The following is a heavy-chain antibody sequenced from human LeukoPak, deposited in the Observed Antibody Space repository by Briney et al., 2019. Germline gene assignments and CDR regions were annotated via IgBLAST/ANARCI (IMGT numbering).Heavy chain of an antibody. CDR3: ARDKSRYDSSGYYPFDY. CDR2: IWYDGSNK. J-gene: IGHJ4*02. V-gene: IGHV3-33*01. Sequence: GGSLRLSCAASGFTLSSYGMHWVRQAPGKGLEWVAVIWYDGSNKYYADSVEGRFTISRDNSKNTLYLQMNSLRAEDTAVYYCARDKSRYDSSGYYPFDYWGQGTLVTVSS. CDR1: GFTLSSYG. D-gene: IGHD3-22*01.